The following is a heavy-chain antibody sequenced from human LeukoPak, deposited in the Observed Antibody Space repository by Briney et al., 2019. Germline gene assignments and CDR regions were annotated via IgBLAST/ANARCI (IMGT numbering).Heavy chain of an antibody. CDR3: ARGEDYYDSSGLPHDAFDI. Sequence: GGSLRLSCAASGFTFSSNWMNWVRQAPGKGLEWVANINEDGSEKYYADSVKGRFTISRDNSKNLLYLQMNSLRAEDTALYYCARGEDYYDSSGLPHDAFDIWGQGTMVTVSS. J-gene: IGHJ3*02. V-gene: IGHV3-7*01. D-gene: IGHD3-22*01. CDR2: INEDGSEK. CDR1: GFTFSSNW.